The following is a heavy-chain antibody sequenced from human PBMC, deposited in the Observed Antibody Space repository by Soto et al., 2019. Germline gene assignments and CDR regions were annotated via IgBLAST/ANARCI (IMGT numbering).Heavy chain of an antibody. CDR1: GFTVSSNY. D-gene: IGHD1-26*01. CDR2: IYSGGST. CDR3: ASAPQVGATHTNYYYYGMDV. J-gene: IGHJ6*02. Sequence: PGGSLRLSCAASGFTVSSNYMSWVRQAPGKGLEWVSVIYSGGSTYYADSVKGRFTISRDNSKNTLYLQMNSLRAEDTAVYYCASAPQVGATHTNYYYYGMDVWGQGTTVTVSS. V-gene: IGHV3-53*01.